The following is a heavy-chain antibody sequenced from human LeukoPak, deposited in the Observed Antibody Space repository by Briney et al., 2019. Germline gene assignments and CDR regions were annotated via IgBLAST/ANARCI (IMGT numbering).Heavy chain of an antibody. V-gene: IGHV3-53*01. D-gene: IGHD6-25*01. Sequence: GGSLRLSCTVSGFTVSSNSMSWVRQAPGKGLEWVSFIYSGGNTHYSDSVKGRFTISRDNSKNTLYLQMNSLRAEDTAVYYCAKDLRRGGPIDYWGQGTLVTVSS. CDR1: GFTVSSNS. CDR3: AKDLRRGGPIDY. CDR2: IYSGGNT. J-gene: IGHJ4*02.